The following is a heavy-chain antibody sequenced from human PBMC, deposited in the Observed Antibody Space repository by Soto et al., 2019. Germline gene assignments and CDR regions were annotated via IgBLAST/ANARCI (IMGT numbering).Heavy chain of an antibody. V-gene: IGHV1-18*01. CDR2: ISAYNGNT. CDR3: ARGREQQLVRQGFYYYYYYGMDV. J-gene: IGHJ6*02. CDR1: GYTFTSYG. D-gene: IGHD6-13*01. Sequence: ASLKVSCKGSGYTFTSYGISRVRQAPGQGLECMVWISAYNGNTNYAQKLQGRVTMTTDTSTSTAYMELRSLRSDDTAVYYCARGREQQLVRQGFYYYYYYGMDVWGQGTTVTVYS.